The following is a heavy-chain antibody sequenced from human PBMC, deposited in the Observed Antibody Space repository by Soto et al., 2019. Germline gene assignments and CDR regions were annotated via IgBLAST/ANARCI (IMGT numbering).Heavy chain of an antibody. V-gene: IGHV3-30*03. CDR1: GFTFSRYG. CDR2: ISYDGSYK. J-gene: IGHJ5*02. CDR3: ARGGEEYCSGGSCYDWFDP. Sequence: QVQLVESGGGVVQPGRSLRLSCAASGFTFSRYGMHWVRQAPGKGLEWVAVISYDGSYKYHADSVKGRFTISRDNSKNTLYLQMNSLRAEDTAVFYCARGGEEYCSGGSCYDWFDPWGQGTLVTVSS. D-gene: IGHD2-15*01.